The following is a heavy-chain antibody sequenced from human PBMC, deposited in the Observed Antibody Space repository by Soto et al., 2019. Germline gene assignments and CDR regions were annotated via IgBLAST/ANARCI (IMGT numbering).Heavy chain of an antibody. D-gene: IGHD3-3*01. CDR2: ISGSGGST. Sequence: EVQLLESGGGLVQPGGSLRLSCAASGFTFSSYAMSWVRQAPGKGLEWVSAISGSGGSTYYADSVKGRFTISRDNSKNTLYLQMNSLRAEDTAVYYCAKGSLEWLSTGPSPREYFDYWGQGTLVTVSS. V-gene: IGHV3-23*01. CDR1: GFTFSSYA. J-gene: IGHJ4*02. CDR3: AKGSLEWLSTGPSPREYFDY.